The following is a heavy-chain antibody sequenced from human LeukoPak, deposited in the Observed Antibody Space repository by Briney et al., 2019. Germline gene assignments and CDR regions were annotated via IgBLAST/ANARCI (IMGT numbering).Heavy chain of an antibody. CDR1: GFTFSSYA. V-gene: IGHV3-30*02. Sequence: GGSLRLSCAASGFTFSSYAMSWVRQAPGKGLEWVAFIRCDGSNKYYADSVKGRFTISRDNSKNTLYLQMNSLRAEDTAVYYCAKDLLGSYYPWYWGQGTLVTVSS. CDR3: AKDLLGSYYPWY. D-gene: IGHD1-26*01. J-gene: IGHJ4*02. CDR2: IRCDGSNK.